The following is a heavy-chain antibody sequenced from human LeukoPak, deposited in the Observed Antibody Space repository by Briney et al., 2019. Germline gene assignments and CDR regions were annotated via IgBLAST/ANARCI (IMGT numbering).Heavy chain of an antibody. J-gene: IGHJ4*02. CDR1: GGTFSSYA. CDR2: INPSGGST. D-gene: IGHD2-15*01. CDR3: ARAEYCSGGSCSTHPYFDY. V-gene: IGHV1-46*01. Sequence: ASVKVSCKASGGTFSSYAISWVRLAPGQGLEWMGIINPSGGSTSYAQKFQGRVTMTRDMSTSTVYMELSSLRSEDTAVYYCARAEYCSGGSCSTHPYFDYWGQGTLVTVSS.